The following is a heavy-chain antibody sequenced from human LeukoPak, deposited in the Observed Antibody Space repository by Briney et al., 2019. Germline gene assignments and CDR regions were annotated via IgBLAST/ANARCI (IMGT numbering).Heavy chain of an antibody. J-gene: IGHJ4*02. D-gene: IGHD2-21*02. CDR1: GFIFSNYW. Sequence: TGGSLRLSCVASGFIFSNYWMSWVRQVPGKGLEWVANMKQDGREKYLVDSVKGRFTISRDNAKNSVYLQMNSLTDEDTALYFCARHILDGDNGSKGFDVWGQGILVTVSS. CDR2: MKQDGREK. CDR3: ARHILDGDNGSKGFDV. V-gene: IGHV3-7*03.